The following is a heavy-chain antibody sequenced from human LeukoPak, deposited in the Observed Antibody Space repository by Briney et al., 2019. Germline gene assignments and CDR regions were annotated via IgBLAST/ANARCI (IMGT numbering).Heavy chain of an antibody. CDR3: ARARDGYNDLDY. J-gene: IGHJ4*02. D-gene: IGHD5-24*01. CDR1: GYTFTSYY. V-gene: IGHV1-46*01. Sequence: ASVKASCKASGYTFTSYYMHWVRQAPGQGLEWMGIINPSGGSTSYAQKFQGRVTMTRDMSTSTVYMELSSLRSEDTAVYYCARARDGYNDLDYWGQGTLVTVSS. CDR2: INPSGGST.